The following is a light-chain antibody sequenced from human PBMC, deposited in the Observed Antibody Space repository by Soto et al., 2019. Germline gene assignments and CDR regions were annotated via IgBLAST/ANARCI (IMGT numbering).Light chain of an antibody. V-gene: IGLV2-14*01. CDR2: EVS. CDR3: FSYRSTGILL. Sequence: QSALTQPASVSGSPGQSITISCIGTSSDVGGYNFVSWYQQHPGKAPKLMIYEVSNRPSGVSTRFSGSKSGNTASLTISGRQAEDEADYYCFSYRSTGILLFGGGTKVTVL. J-gene: IGLJ2*01. CDR1: SSDVGGYNF.